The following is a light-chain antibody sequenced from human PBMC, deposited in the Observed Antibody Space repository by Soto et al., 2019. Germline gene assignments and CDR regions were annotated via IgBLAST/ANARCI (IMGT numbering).Light chain of an antibody. CDR3: AAWDDSLSGLFV. CDR2: KNN. V-gene: IGLV1-47*01. CDR1: SSNFGRNF. J-gene: IGLJ1*01. Sequence: QSVLTQPPSASGTPGQNITISCSGSSSNFGRNFVYWYQQHAGAAPNLLIYKNNQRPSGVPDRFSGSKSGTSASLAVSGLRSEDEAHYHCAAWDDSLSGLFVFGTGTKVTVL.